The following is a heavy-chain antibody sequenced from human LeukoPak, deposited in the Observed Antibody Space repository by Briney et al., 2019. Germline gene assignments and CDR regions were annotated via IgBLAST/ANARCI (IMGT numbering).Heavy chain of an antibody. Sequence: GGSLRLSCASSGFTVSSNYMSWVRQAPGKGLEWVSVIYSGGSTYYADYVKGRFTISRHNSKNTLYLQMNSMRAEDKAVYYCARVVGAFDIWGQGTMVTVSS. D-gene: IGHD3-10*01. J-gene: IGHJ3*02. CDR3: ARVVGAFDI. V-gene: IGHV3-53*04. CDR2: IYSGGST. CDR1: GFTVSSNY.